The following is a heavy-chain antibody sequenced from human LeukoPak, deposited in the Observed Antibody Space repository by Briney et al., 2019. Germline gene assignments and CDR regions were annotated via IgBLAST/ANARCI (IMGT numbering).Heavy chain of an antibody. V-gene: IGHV1-8*03. Sequence: ASVKVSCKASGYTFTSYVINWVRQAPGQGLEWMGWMNPNSGNTGYAQKFQGRVTITRNTSISTAYMELSSLRSEDTAVYYCARGTGYSYGYDYFDYWGQGTLVTVSS. J-gene: IGHJ4*02. CDR2: MNPNSGNT. CDR3: ARGTGYSYGYDYFDY. D-gene: IGHD5-18*01. CDR1: GYTFTSYV.